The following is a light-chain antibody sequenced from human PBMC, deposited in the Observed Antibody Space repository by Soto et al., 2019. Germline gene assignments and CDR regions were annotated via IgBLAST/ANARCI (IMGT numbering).Light chain of an antibody. CDR3: CSYAGSSTSPYV. CDR2: EVS. Sequence: SVLTQPASVSGSPGQSITISCTGTGSDVGSYNLVSWYQQHPGKAPKLMIYEVSKRPSGVSNRFSGSKSGNTASLTISGLQAEDEADYYCCSYAGSSTSPYVFGTGTKVTVL. CDR1: GSDVGSYNL. J-gene: IGLJ1*01. V-gene: IGLV2-23*02.